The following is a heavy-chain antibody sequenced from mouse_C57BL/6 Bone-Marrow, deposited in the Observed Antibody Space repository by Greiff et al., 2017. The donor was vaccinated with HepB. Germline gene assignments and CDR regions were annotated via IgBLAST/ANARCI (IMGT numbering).Heavy chain of an antibody. CDR2: IFPGSGST. CDR1: GYTFTDYY. D-gene: IGHD1-1*01. J-gene: IGHJ1*03. V-gene: IGHV1-75*01. Sequence: VKLQESGPELVKPGASVKISCKASGYTFTDYYINWVKQRPGQGLEWIGWIFPGSGSTYYNEKFKGKATLTVDKSSSTAYMLLSSLTSEDSAVYFCARHYGSSYWYFDVWGTGTTVTVSS. CDR3: ARHYGSSYWYFDV.